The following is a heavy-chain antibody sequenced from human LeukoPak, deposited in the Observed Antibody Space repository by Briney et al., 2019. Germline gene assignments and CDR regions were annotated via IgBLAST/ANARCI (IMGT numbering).Heavy chain of an antibody. V-gene: IGHV1-2*02. D-gene: IGHD7-27*01. CDR1: GYTFSGYY. J-gene: IGHJ4*02. Sequence: PVASVKVSCKASGYTFSGYYMHWVRQAPGQGLEWMGWINPESGDTNYAQKFQGRVTMTRDTSISTAYMELSRLRSDDTAVYYCARGPTNWGNFDHWGQGTLVTVSS. CDR2: INPESGDT. CDR3: ARGPTNWGNFDH.